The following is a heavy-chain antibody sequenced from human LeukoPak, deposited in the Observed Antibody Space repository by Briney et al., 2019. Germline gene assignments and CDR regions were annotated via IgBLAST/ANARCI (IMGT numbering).Heavy chain of an antibody. V-gene: IGHV1-2*02. D-gene: IGHD1-26*01. CDR1: GYTFAGYY. J-gene: IGHJ4*02. CDR3: ARRGAAVDY. Sequence: APVKVSCKASGYTFAGYYMHWLRQAPGQGLEWMGRINPKSGATNYAEKFQGRVTMTGDTSISTTYMELSSLRSDDTAVYYCARRGAAVDYWGQGTLVTVSS. CDR2: INPKSGAT.